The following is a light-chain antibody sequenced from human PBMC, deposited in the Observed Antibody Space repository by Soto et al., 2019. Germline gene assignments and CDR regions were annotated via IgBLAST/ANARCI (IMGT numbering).Light chain of an antibody. CDR3: GSYTNSGTLV. J-gene: IGLJ1*01. CDR2: EVS. V-gene: IGLV2-14*01. CDR1: SSDVGGYNY. Sequence: QSALTQPASVSGSPGQSITISCTGTSSDVGGYNYVSWYQQHPGKAPKLMIYEVSNRPSEFSNRFSGSKSGNTASLTISGLQAEDEADYYCGSYTNSGTLVFGTGTKVTVL.